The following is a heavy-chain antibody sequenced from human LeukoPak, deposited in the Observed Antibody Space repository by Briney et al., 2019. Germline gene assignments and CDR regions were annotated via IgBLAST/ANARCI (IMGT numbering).Heavy chain of an antibody. CDR3: ARGQTPHYYGSGSLRSNWFDP. CDR1: GYTFTSYY. V-gene: IGHV1-46*01. Sequence: ASVKVSCKASGYTFTSYYMHWVRQAPGQGLEWMGIINPSGGSTSYAQKFQGRVTMTRDTSTSTVYMELNSLRSEDTAVYYCARGQTPHYYGSGSLRSNWFDPWGQGTLVTVSS. J-gene: IGHJ5*02. D-gene: IGHD3-10*01. CDR2: INPSGGST.